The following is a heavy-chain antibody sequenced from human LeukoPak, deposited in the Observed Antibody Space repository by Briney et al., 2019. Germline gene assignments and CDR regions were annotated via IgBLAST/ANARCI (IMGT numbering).Heavy chain of an antibody. CDR2: INPNSGGT. CDR3: ARVEYRSSWYRD. D-gene: IGHD6-13*01. CDR1: GYTFTGYY. Sequence: SVKVSCKASGYTFTGYYMHWVRQAPGRGLEWMGRINPNSGGTNYAQKFQGRVTMTRDTSISTAYMELSRLRSDDTAVYYCARVEYRSSWYRDWGQGTLVTVSS. J-gene: IGHJ4*02. V-gene: IGHV1-2*06.